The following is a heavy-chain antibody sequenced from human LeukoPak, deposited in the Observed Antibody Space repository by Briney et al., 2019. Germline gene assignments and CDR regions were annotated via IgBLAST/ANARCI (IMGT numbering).Heavy chain of an antibody. Sequence: GGSLTLTCAASGFTHSNYDMNWVRQAPGKGLEWVSSISTSSRYIYYKDSVRGRFTIPRDDAKNSLYLEMNSLTADDTAVYFWARADCSSSTCYLRRSWFDPWGQGTLVTVSS. CDR1: GFTHSNYD. J-gene: IGHJ5*02. CDR2: ISTSSRYI. CDR3: ARADCSSSTCYLRRSWFDP. D-gene: IGHD2-2*01. V-gene: IGHV3-21*01.